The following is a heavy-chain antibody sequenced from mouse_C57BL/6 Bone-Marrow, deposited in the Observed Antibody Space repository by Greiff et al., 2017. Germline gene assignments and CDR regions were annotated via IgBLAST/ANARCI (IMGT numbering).Heavy chain of an antibody. CDR3: AMSTYYGSSYFDY. V-gene: IGHV1-4*01. Sequence: VQLVESGAELARPGASVKMSCKASGYTFTSYTMHWVKQRPGQGLEWIGYINPSSGYTKYNQKFKDKATLTADKSSSTAYMQLSSLTSEDSAVYYCAMSTYYGSSYFDYWGQGTTLTVSS. CDR1: GYTFTSYT. CDR2: INPSSGYT. D-gene: IGHD1-1*01. J-gene: IGHJ2*01.